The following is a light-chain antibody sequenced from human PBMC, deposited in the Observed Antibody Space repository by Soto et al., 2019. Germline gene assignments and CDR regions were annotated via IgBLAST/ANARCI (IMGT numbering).Light chain of an antibody. CDR2: GAS. Sequence: EIVMTQSPATLSVPPGERATLSCRASQSVSSNLAWYQQKPGQAPRLLIYGASTRATGIPARFSGSGSGTEFTLTISSLQSEDFAVYYCQQYNNWPLTLGGGTKVDIK. CDR1: QSVSSN. CDR3: QQYNNWPLT. J-gene: IGKJ4*01. V-gene: IGKV3-15*01.